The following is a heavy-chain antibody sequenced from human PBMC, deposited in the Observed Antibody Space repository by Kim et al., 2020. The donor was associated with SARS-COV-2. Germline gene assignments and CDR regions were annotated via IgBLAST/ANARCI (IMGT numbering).Heavy chain of an antibody. V-gene: IGHV1-3*01. Sequence: QKFQGRVTITRDTSASTAYMELSSLRSEDTAVYYCARVFMAAAGYNWFDPWGQGTLVTVSS. J-gene: IGHJ5*02. D-gene: IGHD6-13*01. CDR3: ARVFMAAAGYNWFDP.